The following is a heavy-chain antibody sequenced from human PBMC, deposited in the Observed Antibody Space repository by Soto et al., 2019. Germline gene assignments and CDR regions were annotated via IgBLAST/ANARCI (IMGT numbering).Heavy chain of an antibody. CDR1: GFTFKTHA. J-gene: IGHJ6*02. D-gene: IGHD1-26*01. Sequence: QVQLVESGGGVVQPGTSLRLSCAASGFTFKTHAMHWVRQAPGKGLEWMAVIAYDGNEKFYADSVKGRFTISRDNSKNALNLQINTLRNEDPVVYYCGKDVGDYVPYYYGVDVWGQGTTVTVSS. CDR3: GKDVGDYVPYYYGVDV. V-gene: IGHV3-30*18. CDR2: IAYDGNEK.